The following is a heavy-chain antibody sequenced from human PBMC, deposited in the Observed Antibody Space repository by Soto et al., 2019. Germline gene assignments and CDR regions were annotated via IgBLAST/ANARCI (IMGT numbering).Heavy chain of an antibody. CDR2: IIPNFDTP. J-gene: IGHJ6*02. D-gene: IGHD3-10*01. CDR3: GVAMVREILIFESSGMHV. Sequence: QVHLVQSGAEVKKPGSSVKVSCKTSGGSFNNYAVSWVRQAPGQGLEWMGGIIPNFDTPNYAQKFQDRVTIIADASTSTVYMELRSLRSNDTAVYYCGVAMVREILIFESSGMHVWGQGTTVIVSS. CDR1: GGSFNNYA. V-gene: IGHV1-69*01.